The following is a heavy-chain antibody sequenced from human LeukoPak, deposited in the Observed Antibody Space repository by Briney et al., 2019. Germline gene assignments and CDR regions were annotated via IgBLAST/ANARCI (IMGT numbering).Heavy chain of an antibody. D-gene: IGHD4-23*01. CDR3: AILSTVGY. Sequence: PGGSLRLSCAASGFTFSNYNMNWVRQAPGKGLEWVSAISGSGGSTYYADSVKGRFTISRDNSKNTLYLQMNSLRAEDTAVYYCAILSTVGYWGQGTLVTVSS. CDR2: ISGSGGST. CDR1: GFTFSNYN. J-gene: IGHJ4*02. V-gene: IGHV3-23*01.